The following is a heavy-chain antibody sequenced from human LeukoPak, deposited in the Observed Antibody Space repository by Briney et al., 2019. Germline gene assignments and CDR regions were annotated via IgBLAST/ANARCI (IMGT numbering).Heavy chain of an antibody. J-gene: IGHJ6*03. Sequence: ASVKVSCKASGYTFTGYSIHWVRQAPGQGLEWMGWINPNSGGTNYAQKFQGRATLTRDTSISTAYMELSRLRSDDTAVYYCARSRGFYYYYMDVWGKGTTVTISS. V-gene: IGHV1-2*02. CDR2: INPNSGGT. D-gene: IGHD3-10*01. CDR1: GYTFTGYS. CDR3: ARSRGFYYYYMDV.